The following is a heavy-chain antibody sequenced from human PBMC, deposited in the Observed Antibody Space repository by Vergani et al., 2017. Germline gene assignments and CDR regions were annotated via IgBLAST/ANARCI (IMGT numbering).Heavy chain of an antibody. CDR1: GYSISSGYY. Sequence: VQLQESGPGLVKPSETLSLTCAVSGYSISSGYYWGWIRQPPGKGLEWVSTINTNGDYTRYGDSVKGRFTISRDNSKSTLYLQMNSLRAEDTAIYYCAKGGWNYWFDSWGQGTLVIVS. J-gene: IGHJ5*01. V-gene: IGHV3-23*01. CDR2: INTNGDYT. CDR3: AKGGWNYWFDS. D-gene: IGHD1-1*01.